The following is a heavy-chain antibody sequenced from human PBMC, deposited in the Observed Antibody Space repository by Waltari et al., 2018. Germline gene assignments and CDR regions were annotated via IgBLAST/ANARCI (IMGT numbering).Heavy chain of an antibody. J-gene: IGHJ4*02. V-gene: IGHV4-34*01. Sequence: QVQLQQWGAGLLKPSETLSLTCAVYGGSFSGYYWSWIRQPPGKGLAWIGEINHRGSTNYNPSLKSRVTRSVDTSKNQFSRKLSSVTAADTAVYYCARAYGKQLWLRVVWGYWGQGTLVIVSS. CDR3: ARAYGKQLWLRVVWGY. D-gene: IGHD5-18*01. CDR1: GGSFSGYY. CDR2: INHRGST.